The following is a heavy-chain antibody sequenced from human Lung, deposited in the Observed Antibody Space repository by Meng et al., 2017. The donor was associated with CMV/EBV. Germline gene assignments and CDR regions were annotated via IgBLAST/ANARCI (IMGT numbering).Heavy chain of an antibody. Sequence: ESGGVLLKPRGTLSRPGGVLSRSSTSINWWCWVRQQPGEGLGWIGELYHGANTNYNASLKSRVTIAEDKSNNQISMKQSTVNAANTAVYYWASVAPPGKQWVVTDYWGQGTLVTVSS. CDR3: ASVAPPGKQWVVTDY. J-gene: IGHJ4*02. V-gene: IGHV4-4*03. D-gene: IGHD6-19*01. CDR1: SRSSTSINW. CDR2: LYHGANT.